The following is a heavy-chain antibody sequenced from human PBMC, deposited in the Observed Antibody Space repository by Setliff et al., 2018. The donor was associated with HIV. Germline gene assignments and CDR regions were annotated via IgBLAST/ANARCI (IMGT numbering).Heavy chain of an antibody. J-gene: IGHJ4*02. D-gene: IGHD6-13*01. Sequence: ASVKVSCKASGYTFTSYKMHWVRQAPGQGLEWMGIINPSDGSRRYAQKFQDRLTMTRDTTTTTAYMELSGLRSEDTAVYYCARVYYSSNCGDYWGQGTLVTVSS. CDR2: INPSDGSR. CDR1: GYTFTSYK. CDR3: ARVYYSSNCGDY. V-gene: IGHV1-46*01.